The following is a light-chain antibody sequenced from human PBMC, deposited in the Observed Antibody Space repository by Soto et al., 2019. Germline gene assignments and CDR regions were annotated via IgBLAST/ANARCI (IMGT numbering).Light chain of an antibody. CDR1: QSVRTY. CDR2: DAS. J-gene: IGKJ4*01. Sequence: EIVLTQSPATLSLFPGERATLSCRASQSVRTYLAWYQQKPGQAPRLLISDASKKATGIPDRFSGSGSGTDFTRTIRSLEAEDSAVYYCHQRSNWPRTFGGGSKVEIK. V-gene: IGKV3-11*01. CDR3: HQRSNWPRT.